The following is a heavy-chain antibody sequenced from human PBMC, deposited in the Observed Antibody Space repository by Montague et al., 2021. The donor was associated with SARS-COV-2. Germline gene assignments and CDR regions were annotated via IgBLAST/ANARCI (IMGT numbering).Heavy chain of an antibody. V-gene: IGHV3-11*01. CDR1: GFTFSDYY. Sequence: SLRLSCAASGFTFSDYYMSWIRQAPGMGLEWVSYISSSGSTIYYXDSVKGRFTISRDNARNSLYLQMNSLRGEDTAVYYCARVGWFGEDGSDIWGQGTMVTVSS. CDR2: ISSSGSTI. CDR3: ARVGWFGEDGSDI. D-gene: IGHD3-10*01. J-gene: IGHJ3*02.